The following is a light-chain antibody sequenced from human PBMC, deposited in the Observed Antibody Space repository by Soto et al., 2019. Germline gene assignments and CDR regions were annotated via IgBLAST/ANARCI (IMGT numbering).Light chain of an antibody. CDR2: GVN. J-gene: IGLJ1*01. Sequence: QSALTQPASVSGSPGQSITISCTGTSSDVGGYNYVSWYQHHPGKAPQLMIFGVNNRPSGVSNRFSGSKSGNTASLTISGLQAEDEADYYCSSYTSISTYVFGSGTKLTVL. CDR1: SSDVGGYNY. V-gene: IGLV2-14*01. CDR3: SSYTSISTYV.